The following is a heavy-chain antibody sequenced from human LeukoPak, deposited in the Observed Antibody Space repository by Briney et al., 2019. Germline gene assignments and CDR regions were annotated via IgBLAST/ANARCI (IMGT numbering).Heavy chain of an antibody. CDR3: AGVPSVVAAQWGFDY. V-gene: IGHV3-48*01. Sequence: GGSLRLSCAASGFTFSSYSMNWVRQAPGKGLEWVSYISSSSTIYYADSVKGRFTISRDNAKNSLYLQMNSLRAEDTAVYYCAGVPSVVAAQWGFDYWGQGTLVTVPS. CDR1: GFTFSSYS. J-gene: IGHJ4*02. CDR2: ISSSSTI. D-gene: IGHD2-15*01.